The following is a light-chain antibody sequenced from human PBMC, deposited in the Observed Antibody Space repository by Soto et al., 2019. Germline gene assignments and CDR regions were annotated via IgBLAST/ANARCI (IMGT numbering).Light chain of an antibody. Sequence: EIVMTQSPATLSVSPGERATLSCRASQSVSSNLAWYQQKPGQAPRLLIYGASTRATGIPARFSGSGSGTELFLPISRRQPEDFAVYYCQQYNNWRNTFGQGTRLEIK. CDR3: QQYNNWRNT. CDR2: GAS. J-gene: IGKJ2*01. V-gene: IGKV3-15*01. CDR1: QSVSSN.